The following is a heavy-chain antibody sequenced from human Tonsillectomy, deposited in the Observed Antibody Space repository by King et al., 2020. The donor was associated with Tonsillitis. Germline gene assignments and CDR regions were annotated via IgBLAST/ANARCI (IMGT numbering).Heavy chain of an antibody. Sequence: QLQESGPGLVKPSETLSLTCTVSGGSISSSNYYWGWIRQPPGKGLECIGTIYYSGSTYYNPSLKSRVTISLDTSKNQFSLKLSSVTAADTAVYYCASHLWFGHDIRFDYWGQGTLVTVSS. CDR1: GGSISSSNYY. D-gene: IGHD3-10*01. CDR3: ASHLWFGHDIRFDY. CDR2: IYYSGST. J-gene: IGHJ4*02. V-gene: IGHV4-39*07.